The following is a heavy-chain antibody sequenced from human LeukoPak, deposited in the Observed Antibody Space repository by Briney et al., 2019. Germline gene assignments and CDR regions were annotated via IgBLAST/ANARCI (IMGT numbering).Heavy chain of an antibody. CDR3: AKTFLPEDLDY. D-gene: IGHD3-16*01. CDR1: GFTVSSNY. CDR2: IYSGGST. Sequence: GGSLRLSCAASGFTVSSNYMSWVRQAPGKGLEWVSVIYSGGSTYYADSVKGRFTISRDNSKNTLYLQMNSLRAEDTAVYYCAKTFLPEDLDYWGQGTLVTVSS. J-gene: IGHJ4*02. V-gene: IGHV3-53*01.